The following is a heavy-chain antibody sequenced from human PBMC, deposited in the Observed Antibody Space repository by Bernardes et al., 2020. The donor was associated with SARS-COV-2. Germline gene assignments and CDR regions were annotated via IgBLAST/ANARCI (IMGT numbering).Heavy chain of an antibody. CDR3: AAAYGDYYIRSYYYYGMDV. CDR1: GYTFSNYA. D-gene: IGHD4-17*01. CDR2: INGGNGNI. Sequence: ASVKVSCMASGYTFSNYAMHWVRQAPGQRLEWMGWINGGNGNIKYSQKFQGRITITRDTSATTSYMELSSLRSEDSAVYYCAAAYGDYYIRSYYYYGMDVWGQGTTVTVSS. J-gene: IGHJ6*02. V-gene: IGHV1-3*01.